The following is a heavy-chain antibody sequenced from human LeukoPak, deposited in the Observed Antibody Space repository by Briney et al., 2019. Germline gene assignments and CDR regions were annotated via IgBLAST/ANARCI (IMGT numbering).Heavy chain of an antibody. CDR1: GFTYRSYA. J-gene: IGHJ4*02. D-gene: IGHD3-22*01. Sequence: GGSLRLSCAASGFTYRSYAMHWVRQAPGKGLEGVAVISYDGSNKYYADSVKGRFTISRDNSKNTLYLQMNSLRAEDTAVYYCASDDSSGYYYAEFDYWGQGTLVTASS. V-gene: IGHV3-30-3*01. CDR3: ASDDSSGYYYAEFDY. CDR2: ISYDGSNK.